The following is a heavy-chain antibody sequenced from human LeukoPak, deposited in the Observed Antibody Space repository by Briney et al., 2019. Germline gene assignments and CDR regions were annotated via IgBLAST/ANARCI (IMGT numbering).Heavy chain of an antibody. CDR1: GYTFGHYG. V-gene: IGHV1-18*01. CDR3: ARDRGLGERFGELPPRWYFDD. Sequence: GASVKVSCKTSGYTFGHYGISWLRQAPGQGLEWMGWSTTYNGNAKYRHQFQDRVTMTTDTSTSTAYMELRSLRSDDTAVYYCARDRGLGERFGELPPRWYFDDWGQGTLVTVSS. CDR2: STTYNGNA. D-gene: IGHD3-10*01. J-gene: IGHJ4*02.